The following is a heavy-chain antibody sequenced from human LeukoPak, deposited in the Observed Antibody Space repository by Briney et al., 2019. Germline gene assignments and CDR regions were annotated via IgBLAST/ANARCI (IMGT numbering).Heavy chain of an antibody. CDR1: GGSISSGDYY. J-gene: IGHJ6*02. D-gene: IGHD2-8*01. CDR2: INASGST. V-gene: IGHV4-31*03. Sequence: SETLSLTCTVAGGSISSGDYYWSWIRQHPGKGLEWIGYINASGSTNYNPSLKSRVTISVDTSKNQFSLKLSSVTAADTAVYYCARDGFNGFYYYGMDVWGQGTTVTVSS. CDR3: ARDGFNGFYYYGMDV.